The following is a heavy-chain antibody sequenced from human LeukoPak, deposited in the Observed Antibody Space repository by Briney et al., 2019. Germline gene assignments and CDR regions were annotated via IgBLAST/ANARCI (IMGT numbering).Heavy chain of an antibody. CDR1: GFTFSSYS. CDR2: ISSSSSTI. V-gene: IGHV3-48*01. J-gene: IGHJ5*02. Sequence: GGSLRLSCAASGFTFSSYSMNWVRQAPGKGLEWVSYISSSSSTIYYADSVKGRFTISRDYAKNSLYLQMNSLRAEDTAVYYCSRGLGWIHSWGQGTLVTVSS. D-gene: IGHD5-18*01. CDR3: SRGLGWIHS.